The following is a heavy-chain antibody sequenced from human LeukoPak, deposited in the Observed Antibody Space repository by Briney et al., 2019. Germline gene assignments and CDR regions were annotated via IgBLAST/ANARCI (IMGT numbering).Heavy chain of an antibody. D-gene: IGHD4-17*01. Sequence: GGSLRLSCAASGFTFSSYSMNWVRQAPGKGLEWVSSISSSSSYIYYADSVKGRCTISRDNAKTSLYLQMNSLRAEDTAVYYCASFEGYGDYPNDYWGQGTLVTVSP. V-gene: IGHV3-21*01. CDR2: ISSSSSYI. CDR1: GFTFSSYS. J-gene: IGHJ4*02. CDR3: ASFEGYGDYPNDY.